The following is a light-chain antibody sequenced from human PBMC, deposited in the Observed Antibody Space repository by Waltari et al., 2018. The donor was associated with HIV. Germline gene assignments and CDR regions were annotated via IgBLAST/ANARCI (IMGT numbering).Light chain of an antibody. J-gene: IGLJ2*01. CDR2: EGY. CDR1: SRDVGGYNY. Sequence: QSALTQPPSASGSPGQSVTISCTGTSRDVGGYNYVSWYKQHPGEAPKVVIFEGYKRPSGVPDRLSGSKSGNTASLTVSGLQAEDEATYYCASYAGRNNLVFGGGTKLTVL. V-gene: IGLV2-8*01. CDR3: ASYAGRNNLV.